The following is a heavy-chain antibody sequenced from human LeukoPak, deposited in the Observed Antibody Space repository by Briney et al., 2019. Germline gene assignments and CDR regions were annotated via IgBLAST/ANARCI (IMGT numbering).Heavy chain of an antibody. Sequence: QVQLQESGPGLVKPSETLALTCTVSGGSVSGSYWGWIRQPPGKGSEWIGYIYYSGSTNYHPSLKSRVTISVDTSKNQFSLKLSSVTAADTGFYYCARVGTGTIDYWGQGTLVTVSS. J-gene: IGHJ4*02. V-gene: IGHV4-59*02. D-gene: IGHD1-1*01. CDR1: GGSVSGSY. CDR3: ARVGTGTIDY. CDR2: IYYSGST.